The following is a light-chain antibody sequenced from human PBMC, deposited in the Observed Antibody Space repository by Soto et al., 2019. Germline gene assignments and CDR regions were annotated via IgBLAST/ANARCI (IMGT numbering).Light chain of an antibody. CDR2: GAS. J-gene: IGKJ5*01. CDR3: QQYGSSLVT. Sequence: EIVLTQSPGTLSLSPGERATLSCRASQSVSSSYLAWYQQKPGQAPRLLLYGASSRATGIPDRFGGSGSGPDFSLTISRLEPEDFAVYYCQQYGSSLVTFGKGTRLESK. CDR1: QSVSSSY. V-gene: IGKV3-20*01.